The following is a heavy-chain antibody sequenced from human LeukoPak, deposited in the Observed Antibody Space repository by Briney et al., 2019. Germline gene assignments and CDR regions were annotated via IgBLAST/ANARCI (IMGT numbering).Heavy chain of an antibody. J-gene: IGHJ6*02. CDR1: GGSISSGGYY. CDR3: ARARVVRGVIDYYYYGMDV. CDR2: IYYSGST. V-gene: IGHV4-31*03. D-gene: IGHD3-10*01. Sequence: SETLSLTCTVSGGSISSGGYYWSWNRQHPGKGLEWIGYIYYSGSTYYNPSLKSRVTISVDTSKNQFSLKLSSVTAADTAVYYCARARVVRGVIDYYYYGMDVWGQGTTVTVSS.